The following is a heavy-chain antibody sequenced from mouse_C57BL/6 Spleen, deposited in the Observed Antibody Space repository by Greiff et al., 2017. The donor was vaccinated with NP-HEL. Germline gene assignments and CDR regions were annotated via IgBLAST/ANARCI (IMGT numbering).Heavy chain of an antibody. D-gene: IGHD2-4*01. CDR3: ARAATTVFPYYDYDGGAMDY. J-gene: IGHJ4*01. V-gene: IGHV1-53*01. CDR2: INPSNGGT. CDR1: GYTFTSYW. Sequence: QVQLKQPGTELVKPGASVKLSCKASGYTFTSYWMHWVKQRPGQGLEWIGNINPSNGGTNYNEKFKSKATLTVDKSSSTAYMQLSSLTSEDSAVYYCARAATTVFPYYDYDGGAMDYWGQGTSVTVSS.